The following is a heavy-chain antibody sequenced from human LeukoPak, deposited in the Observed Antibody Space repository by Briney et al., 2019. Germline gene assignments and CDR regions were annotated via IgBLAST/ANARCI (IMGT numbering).Heavy chain of an antibody. J-gene: IGHJ4*02. CDR2: ISFDGSNQ. D-gene: IGHD6-13*01. Sequence: PGGSLRLSCAASGFTFSTYAMHWVRQAPGKGPEWVAVISFDGSNQYYADSVKGRFTISRDNSKNTLYLQMNSLRAEDAAVYYCAKKLGIPGYTSSWPPADYWGQGTLVTVSS. CDR3: AKKLGIPGYTSSWPPADY. V-gene: IGHV3-30*04. CDR1: GFTFSTYA.